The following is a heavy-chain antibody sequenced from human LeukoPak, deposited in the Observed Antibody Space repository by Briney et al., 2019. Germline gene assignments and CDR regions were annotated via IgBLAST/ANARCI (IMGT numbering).Heavy chain of an antibody. CDR2: ISSSSSYI. V-gene: IGHV3-21*01. D-gene: IGHD2-15*01. CDR3: ARAQYCSGGSCPLAEYFQH. Sequence: GGSLRLSCAASGFTFSSYSMNWVRQAPGKGLEWVSSISSSSSYIYYADSVKGRFTISRDNAKNSLYLQMNSLRAEDTAVYYCARAQYCSGGSCPLAEYFQHWGQGNLVTVSS. J-gene: IGHJ1*01. CDR1: GFTFSSYS.